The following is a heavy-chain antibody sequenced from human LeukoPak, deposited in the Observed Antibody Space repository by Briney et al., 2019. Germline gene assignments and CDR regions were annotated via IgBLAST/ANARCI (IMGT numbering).Heavy chain of an antibody. V-gene: IGHV3-74*03. CDR3: AREHALAGYLDY. D-gene: IGHD2-2*01. CDR2: IKNDGSRV. Sequence: GGSLRLSCAASGFSFSSYWLHWVRHTPGKGLVWISRIKNDGSRVTYADSVKGRFTISRDNAKKTLFLQLNSLRAADTAVYFCAREHALAGYLDYWGQGTLVTVSS. CDR1: GFSFSSYW. J-gene: IGHJ4*02.